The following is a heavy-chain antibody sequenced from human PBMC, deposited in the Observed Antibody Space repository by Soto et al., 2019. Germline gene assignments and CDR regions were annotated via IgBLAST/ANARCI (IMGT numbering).Heavy chain of an antibody. D-gene: IGHD2-15*01. Sequence: ASVKVSCKASGYTFTGYYMHWVRQAPGQGLEWMGWINPNSGGTNYAQKFQGWVTMTRDTSISTAYMELSRLRSDDTAVYYCARGGPYCSGGSCYPGDDAFDIWGQGTMVTVSS. CDR2: INPNSGGT. V-gene: IGHV1-2*04. J-gene: IGHJ3*02. CDR1: GYTFTGYY. CDR3: ARGGPYCSGGSCYPGDDAFDI.